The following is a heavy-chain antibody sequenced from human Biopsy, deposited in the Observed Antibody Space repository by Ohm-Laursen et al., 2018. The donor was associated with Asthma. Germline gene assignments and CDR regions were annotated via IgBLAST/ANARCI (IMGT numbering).Heavy chain of an antibody. J-gene: IGHJ4*02. CDR1: GFAVSRDH. Sequence: GSLRLSCTASGFAVSRDHMFWVRQAPGKGLEWVSVIYSGGTSHTADSVRGRFTISRDYSKNTLYLQMHSLRAEDTAVYYCARGDSSTGSDYIFDYWAQRPLVT. V-gene: IGHV3-53*01. CDR2: IYSGGTS. D-gene: IGHD2-2*01. CDR3: ARGDSSTGSDYIFDY.